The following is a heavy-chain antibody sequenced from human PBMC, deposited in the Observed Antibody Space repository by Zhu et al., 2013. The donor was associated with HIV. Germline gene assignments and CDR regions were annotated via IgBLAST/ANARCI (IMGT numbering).Heavy chain of an antibody. CDR2: IIPIFGTA. J-gene: IGHJ6*02. D-gene: IGHD1-7*01. CDR1: GGTFSSYA. V-gene: IGHV1-69*12. CDR3: ARAITGTTKSYYYYYYGMDV. Sequence: QVQLVQSGAEVKKPGSSVKVSCKASGGTFSSYAISWVRQAPGQGLEWMGGIIPIFGTANYAQKFQGRVTITADESTSTAYMELSSLRSEDTAVYYCARAITGTTKSYYYYYYGMDVWGQGTTGHRLL.